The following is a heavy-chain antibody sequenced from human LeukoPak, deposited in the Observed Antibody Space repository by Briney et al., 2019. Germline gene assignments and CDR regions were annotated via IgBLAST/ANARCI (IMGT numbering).Heavy chain of an antibody. D-gene: IGHD6-13*01. CDR1: GGSISSGDYY. V-gene: IGHV4-61*08. CDR2: IYYSGST. CDR3: ARSREGTRYSSSWYFDY. J-gene: IGHJ4*02. Sequence: SETLSLTCTVSGGSISSGDYYWSWIRQPPGKGLEWIGYIYYSGSTNYNPSLKSRVTISVDTSKNQFSLKLSSVTAADTAVYYCARSREGTRYSSSWYFDYWGQGTLVTVSS.